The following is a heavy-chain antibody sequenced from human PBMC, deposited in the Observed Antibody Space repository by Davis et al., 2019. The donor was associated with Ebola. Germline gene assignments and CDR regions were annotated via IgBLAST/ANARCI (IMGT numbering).Heavy chain of an antibody. CDR3: ARDPHLSGTNPWFDP. CDR2: IWYDGSNK. J-gene: IGHJ5*02. CDR1: RFIFSSSA. V-gene: IGHV3-33*01. Sequence: GESLKISCVVSRFIFSSSAMHWVRQAPGKGLEWVALIWYDGSNKQYADSVNGRFTISRDNSKNTLYVQMNSLRAEDTAIYYCARDPHLSGTNPWFDPWGQGTLVTVSS. D-gene: IGHD3-10*01.